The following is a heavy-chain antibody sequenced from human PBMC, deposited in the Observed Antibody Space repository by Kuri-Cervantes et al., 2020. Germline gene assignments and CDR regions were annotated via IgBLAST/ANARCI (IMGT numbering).Heavy chain of an antibody. D-gene: IGHD4-23*01. CDR1: GFTFSSYS. CDR2: ISSSSSTI. V-gene: IGHV3-48*01. Sequence: GESLKISCAASGFTFSSYSMNWVRQAPGKGLEWVSYISSSSSTIYYADSAKGRFTISRDNSKNTLYLQMNSLRAEGTAVYYCAKDTFRWYFDYWGQGTLVTVSS. CDR3: AKDTFRWYFDY. J-gene: IGHJ4*02.